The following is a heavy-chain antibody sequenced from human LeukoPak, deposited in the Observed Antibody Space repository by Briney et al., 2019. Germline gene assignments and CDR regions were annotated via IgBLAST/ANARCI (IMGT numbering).Heavy chain of an antibody. J-gene: IGHJ4*02. V-gene: IGHV1-69*13. D-gene: IGHD3-22*01. Sequence: ASVKVSCKASGGTFSSYAISWVRQAPGQGLEWMGGIIPIFGTANYAQKFQGRVTITADESTSTAYMELSSLRSEDTAVYYCARIPFYDSSGYYPFDYWGQGTLVTVSS. CDR2: IIPIFGTA. CDR1: GGTFSSYA. CDR3: ARIPFYDSSGYYPFDY.